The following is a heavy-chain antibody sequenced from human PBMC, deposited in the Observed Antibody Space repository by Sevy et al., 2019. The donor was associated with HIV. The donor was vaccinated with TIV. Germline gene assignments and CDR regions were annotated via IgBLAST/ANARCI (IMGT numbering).Heavy chain of an antibody. CDR2: IYYNGHT. CDR1: GGAITSLY. CDR3: AGENAWGRGYS. D-gene: IGHD1-26*01. J-gene: IGHJ4*02. V-gene: IGHV4-59*08. Sequence: SEPLSLTCTVPGGAITSLYWNWIRQPPGKGLEWMANIYYNGHTNYNPPLKSRVTLTLDTSRNQFSLRLSSVTAADTAMYYCAGENAWGRGYSWGQGTLVTVSS.